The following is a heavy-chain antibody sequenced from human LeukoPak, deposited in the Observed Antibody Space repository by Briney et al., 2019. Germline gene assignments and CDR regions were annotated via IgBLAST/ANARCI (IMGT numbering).Heavy chain of an antibody. D-gene: IGHD1-1*01. V-gene: IGHV3-30-3*01. CDR2: ISYDGTNK. CDR1: GFTFSSYA. CDR3: ARDSGTTGTTRSYYFDY. Sequence: GGSPRLSCVASGFTFSSYAMHWVRQAPGKGLVWVAVISYDGTNKYYADSVKGRFTISRDNSKNTLYLQMNSPRAEDTAVYCCARDSGTTGTTRSYYFDYWGQGTLVTVSS. J-gene: IGHJ4*02.